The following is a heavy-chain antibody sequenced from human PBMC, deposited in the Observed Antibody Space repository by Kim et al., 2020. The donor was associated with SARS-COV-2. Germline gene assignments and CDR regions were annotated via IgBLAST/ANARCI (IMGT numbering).Heavy chain of an antibody. V-gene: IGHV1-69*04. CDR1: GGTFSSYA. CDR2: IIPILGIA. Sequence: SVKVSCKASGGTFSSYAISWVRQAPGQGLEWMGRIIPILGIANYAQKFQGRVTITADKSTSTAYMELSSLRSEDTAVYYCARDTDYYGSGSSSHPYYYYGMDVWGQGTTFTVSS. D-gene: IGHD3-10*01. CDR3: ARDTDYYGSGSSSHPYYYYGMDV. J-gene: IGHJ6*02.